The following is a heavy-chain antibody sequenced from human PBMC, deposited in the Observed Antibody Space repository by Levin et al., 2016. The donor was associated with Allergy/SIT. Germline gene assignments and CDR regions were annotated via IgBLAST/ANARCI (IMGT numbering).Heavy chain of an antibody. CDR3: AKGDRNRVRGWELLLDY. Sequence: GGSLRLSCAASGFTFSSYAMSWVRQAPGKGLEWVSAITGSGGSTYYADSVKGRFTISRDNSKNTLYLQMNSLRAEDTAVYYCAKGDRNRVRGWELLLDYWGQGTLVTVSS. CDR1: GFTFSSYA. CDR2: ITGSGGST. J-gene: IGHJ4*02. D-gene: IGHD1-26*01. V-gene: IGHV3-23*01.